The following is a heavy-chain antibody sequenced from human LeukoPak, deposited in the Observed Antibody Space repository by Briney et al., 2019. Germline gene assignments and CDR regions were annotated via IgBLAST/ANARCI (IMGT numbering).Heavy chain of an antibody. V-gene: IGHV3-48*01. J-gene: IGHJ4*02. D-gene: IGHD6-13*01. CDR1: GFTFSSYS. Sequence: GGSLRLSCAASGFTFSSYSMNWVRQAPGKGLEWVSYISSSSSTIYYADSVKGRFTISRDNAKNSLYLQMNSLRAEDTAVYFCARNSYTSNWYWFDYWGQGTLVTVSS. CDR2: ISSSSSTI. CDR3: ARNSYTSNWYWFDY.